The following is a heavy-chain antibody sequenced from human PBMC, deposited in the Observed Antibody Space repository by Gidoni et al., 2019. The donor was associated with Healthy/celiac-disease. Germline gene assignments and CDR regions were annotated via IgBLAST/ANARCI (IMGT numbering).Heavy chain of an antibody. CDR1: GYTFTGYY. V-gene: IGHV1-2*02. Sequence: QVQLVQSGAAVKKPGPSVTVSFKASGYTFTGYYMQWVRQAPGQGLEWMGWINPNSGGTNYAQKLQGRVTMTRDTSISTAYMELSRLRSDDTAVYYCARDPSGSYWGQGTLVTVSS. CDR3: ARDPSGSY. J-gene: IGHJ4*02. D-gene: IGHD1-26*01. CDR2: INPNSGGT.